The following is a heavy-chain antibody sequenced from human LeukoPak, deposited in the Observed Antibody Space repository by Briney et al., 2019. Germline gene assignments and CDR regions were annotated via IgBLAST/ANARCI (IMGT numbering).Heavy chain of an antibody. Sequence: SETLSLTCTVSGGPISSSSYYWGWIRQPPGKGLEWIGSIYYSGSTYYNPSLKSRVTISVDTSKNQFSLKLSSVTAADTAVYYCARDTRGAFRYYYYYMDVWGKGTTVTVSS. CDR1: GGPISSSSYY. CDR2: IYYSGST. CDR3: ARDTRGAFRYYYYYMDV. V-gene: IGHV4-39*07. D-gene: IGHD3-16*01. J-gene: IGHJ6*03.